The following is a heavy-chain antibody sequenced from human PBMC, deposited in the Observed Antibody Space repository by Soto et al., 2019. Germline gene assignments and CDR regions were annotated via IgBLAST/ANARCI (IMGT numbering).Heavy chain of an antibody. CDR1: GYSFSDYT. J-gene: IGHJ6*02. Sequence: QVQLVQSGAEVKKPGASVKVSCKASGYSFSDYTMHWVRRAPGQPPEWMARINTGTASTEYSQKFQGRVTITRDTSATTAYMDLSSLRSDDTAVYYCARGPQDSYGMDVWGQGTKVTV. CDR3: ARGPQDSYGMDV. CDR2: INTGTAST. V-gene: IGHV1-3*04.